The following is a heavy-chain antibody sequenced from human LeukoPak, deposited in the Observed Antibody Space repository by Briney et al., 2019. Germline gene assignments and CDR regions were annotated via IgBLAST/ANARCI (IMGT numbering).Heavy chain of an antibody. CDR2: ISGYNGNT. D-gene: IGHD2-15*01. V-gene: IGHV1-18*01. Sequence: ASVKVSCKASGYTFTSYGISWVRQAPGQGLEWMGWISGYNGNTIYAQKLQGRVTMTTDTSTSTVYMELRSLRSDDTAVYYCARTWDCSGGSCYSSDWGQGTLVTVSS. J-gene: IGHJ4*02. CDR3: ARTWDCSGGSCYSSD. CDR1: GYTFTSYG.